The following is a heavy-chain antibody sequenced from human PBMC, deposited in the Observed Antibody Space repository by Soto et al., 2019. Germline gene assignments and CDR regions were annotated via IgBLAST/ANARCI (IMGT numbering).Heavy chain of an antibody. D-gene: IGHD2-15*01. CDR3: ASSGGPEGDWFDP. Sequence: LSLTCSVSGGSIRRRGYYWSWIRPRPGEGLEWIGFVYYSGITDYNPSLKSRVTISADTSKNQFSLSLYSVTAADTAVYYCASSGGPEGDWFDPWGQGILVTVSS. V-gene: IGHV4-31*02. J-gene: IGHJ5*02. CDR1: GGSIRRRGYY. CDR2: VYYSGIT.